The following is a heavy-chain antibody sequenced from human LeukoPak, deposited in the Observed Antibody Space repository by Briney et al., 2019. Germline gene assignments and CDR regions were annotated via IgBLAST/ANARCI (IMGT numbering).Heavy chain of an antibody. CDR3: ARYNFDSSGYYRRWFDP. Sequence: KPSETLSLTCTVSGGSISAYYWSWIRQPAGKGLEWIGRIYTTGSTNYNPFLKSRVTISEDTSKNQFSLKLSSVTAADTAVYYCARYNFDSSGYYRRWFDPWGQGTLVTVSS. CDR2: IYTTGST. CDR1: GGSISAYY. J-gene: IGHJ5*02. V-gene: IGHV4-4*07. D-gene: IGHD3-22*01.